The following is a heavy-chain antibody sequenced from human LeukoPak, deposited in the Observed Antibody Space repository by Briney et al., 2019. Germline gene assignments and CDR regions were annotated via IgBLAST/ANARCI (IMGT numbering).Heavy chain of an antibody. V-gene: IGHV3-33*01. CDR3: AREGVPYNGSFDGYFQH. D-gene: IGHD1-26*01. J-gene: IGHJ1*01. Sequence: GGSLRLSCAASGFTFSSYGMHWVRQAPGKGLEWVAVIWYDGSNKYYADSVKGRFTISRDNSKNTLYLQMNSLRAEDTAVYYCAREGVPYNGSFDGYFQHWGQGTLVTVSS. CDR2: IWYDGSNK. CDR1: GFTFSSYG.